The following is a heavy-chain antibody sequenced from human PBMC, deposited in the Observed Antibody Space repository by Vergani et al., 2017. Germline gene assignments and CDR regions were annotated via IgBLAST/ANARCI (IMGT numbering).Heavy chain of an antibody. CDR2: TRNKANSYTT. CDR3: ARYGNLYGYFDY. D-gene: IGHD1-14*01. CDR1: GFTFSDHY. V-gene: IGHV3-72*01. J-gene: IGHJ4*02. Sequence: EVQLVESGGGLVQPGGSLRLSCAASGFTFSDHYMDWVRQAPGKGLEWVGRTRNKANSYTTEYAASVKGRFTISRDDSKNSLYLQMHSLKTEDTAVYYCARYGNLYGYFDYWGQGTLVTVSS.